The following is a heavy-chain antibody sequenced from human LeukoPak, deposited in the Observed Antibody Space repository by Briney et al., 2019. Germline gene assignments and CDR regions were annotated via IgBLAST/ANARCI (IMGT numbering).Heavy chain of an antibody. D-gene: IGHD2-8*01. Sequence: SETLSLTCTVSGGSISSGGYYWSWIRQHPGKGLEWIGYIYYSGSTNYNPSLKSRVTISVDTSKNQFSLKLYSVTAADTAVYYCARDLYENYFDYRGQGTLVTVSS. V-gene: IGHV4-61*08. CDR2: IYYSGST. CDR1: GGSISSGGYY. J-gene: IGHJ4*02. CDR3: ARDLYENYFDY.